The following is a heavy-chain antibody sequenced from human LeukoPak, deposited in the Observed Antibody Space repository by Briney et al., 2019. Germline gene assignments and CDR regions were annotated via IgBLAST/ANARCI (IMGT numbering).Heavy chain of an antibody. CDR3: ARDYIAAAGKTYYYYGMDV. J-gene: IGHJ6*02. V-gene: IGHV3-30-3*01. CDR2: IFYVGSNN. CDR1: GFTFSSSA. D-gene: IGHD6-13*01. Sequence: PGGSLRLSCAAPGFTFSSSAMPWARQAPGKDREWVAVIFYVGSNNYNPPSVKGRFTISRDNSKNTLYLQMNSLRAEDTAVYYCARDYIAAAGKTYYYYGMDVWGQGTTVTVSS.